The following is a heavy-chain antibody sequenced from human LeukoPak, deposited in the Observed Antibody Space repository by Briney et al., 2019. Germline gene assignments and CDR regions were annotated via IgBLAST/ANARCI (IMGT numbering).Heavy chain of an antibody. Sequence: GRSLRLSCAASGFTFSSYGMHWVRQAPGKGLESVAVIWHDASNTYYVESVRGRFTISRDNSKNMLYLQLNSLRAEDTAVYFSARAGPQGFGVDVWGQGTTVIVSS. CDR3: ARAGPQGFGVDV. J-gene: IGHJ6*02. CDR1: GFTFSSYG. CDR2: IWHDASNT. V-gene: IGHV3-33*01.